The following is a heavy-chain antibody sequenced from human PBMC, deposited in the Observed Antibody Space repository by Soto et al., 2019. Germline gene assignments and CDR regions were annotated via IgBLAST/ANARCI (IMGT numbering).Heavy chain of an antibody. CDR2: IIPIFGTA. D-gene: IGHD6-19*01. V-gene: IGHV1-69*13. Sequence: GASVKVSCKASGGTFSSYAISWVRQAPGQGLEWMGGIIPIFGTANYAQKFQGRVTITADESTSTAYMELSSLRSEDTAVYYCARARVAVAGGYFDYWGQGTLVTVSS. CDR3: ARARVAVAGGYFDY. J-gene: IGHJ4*02. CDR1: GGTFSSYA.